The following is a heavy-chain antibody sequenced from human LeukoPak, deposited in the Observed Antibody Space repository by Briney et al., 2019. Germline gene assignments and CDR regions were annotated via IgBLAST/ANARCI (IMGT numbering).Heavy chain of an antibody. D-gene: IGHD6-13*01. Sequence: GGSLRLSCAASGFTFSSYDMHWVRQAPGKGLEWVCCIKSNTDGGTTDYAAPVKGRCTISIDDSKNTLYLQMNSLKTEDTAVYYCTTDPQQLAFYYFDYWGQGTLVTVSS. J-gene: IGHJ4*02. V-gene: IGHV3-15*01. CDR2: IKSNTDGGTT. CDR1: GFTFSSYD. CDR3: TTDPQQLAFYYFDY.